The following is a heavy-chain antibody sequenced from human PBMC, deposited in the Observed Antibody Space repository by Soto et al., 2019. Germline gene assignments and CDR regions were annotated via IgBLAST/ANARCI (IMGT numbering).Heavy chain of an antibody. Sequence: QVQLVESGGGVVQPGRSLRLSCAASGFTFSSYGMHWVRQAPGKGLEWVAVIWYDGSNKYYADSVEGRFTISRDNSKNTLYLQMNSLRAEDTAVYYCARGRQWLVRRYYFDYWGQGTLVTVSS. CDR3: ARGRQWLVRRYYFDY. D-gene: IGHD6-19*01. V-gene: IGHV3-33*01. J-gene: IGHJ4*02. CDR1: GFTFSSYG. CDR2: IWYDGSNK.